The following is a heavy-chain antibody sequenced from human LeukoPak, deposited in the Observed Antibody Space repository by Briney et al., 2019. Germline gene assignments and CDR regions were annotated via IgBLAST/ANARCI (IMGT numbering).Heavy chain of an antibody. CDR2: INHSGST. V-gene: IGHV4-34*01. D-gene: IGHD3-3*01. CDR1: GGSFSGYY. J-gene: IGHJ4*02. CDR3: ARGRWTYYDFWSGYYAFDY. Sequence: SETLSLTCAVYGGSFSGYYWSWIRQPPGKGLEWIGEINHSGSTNYNPSLKSRVTISVDTSKNQFSLKLSSVTAADTAVYYCARGRWTYYDFWSGYYAFDYWGQGTLVTVSS.